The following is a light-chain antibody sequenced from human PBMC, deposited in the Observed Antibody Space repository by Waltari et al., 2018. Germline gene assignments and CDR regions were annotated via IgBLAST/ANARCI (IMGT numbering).Light chain of an antibody. CDR3: MQVTLLPPLT. V-gene: IGKV2-30*02. J-gene: IGKJ1*01. CDR1: QSLVHSDGNTY. CDR2: KVS. Sequence: DVVMTQSPLSLPVTLGQPASISCRSSQSLVHSDGNTYLHWFQQRPGQSPRRLIYKVSNRDSWVPDRFCGSGSGTDFTLKISRVEADYVGVYYCMQVTLLPPLTFGHVTNVEVK.